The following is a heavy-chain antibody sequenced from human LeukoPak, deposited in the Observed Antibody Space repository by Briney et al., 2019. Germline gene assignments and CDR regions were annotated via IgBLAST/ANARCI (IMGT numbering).Heavy chain of an antibody. D-gene: IGHD6-6*01. CDR3: ARDLPSSSSDRTPFDY. J-gene: IGHJ4*02. Sequence: GASVKVSCKASGYTFTSYGISWVRQAPGQGLEWMGWISAYNGNTNYAQKLQGRVTMTTDTSTSTAYMELRSLRSDDTAVYYCARDLPSSSSDRTPFDYWGQGTLVTVSS. CDR1: GYTFTSYG. V-gene: IGHV1-18*01. CDR2: ISAYNGNT.